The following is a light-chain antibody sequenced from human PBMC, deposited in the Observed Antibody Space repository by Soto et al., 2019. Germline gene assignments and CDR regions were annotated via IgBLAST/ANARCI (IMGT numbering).Light chain of an antibody. V-gene: IGKV1-5*03. J-gene: IGKJ2*01. Sequence: DIQMTQSPSTLSASVGDRVTITCRASQSISRWLAWYQQKPGAAPKLLIYDASTLESGVPSRFSGSRSGTDFTLTVSSLQPDDFATYYCQQYNDSFPYAFGQGTQLEIK. CDR3: QQYNDSFPYA. CDR2: DAS. CDR1: QSISRW.